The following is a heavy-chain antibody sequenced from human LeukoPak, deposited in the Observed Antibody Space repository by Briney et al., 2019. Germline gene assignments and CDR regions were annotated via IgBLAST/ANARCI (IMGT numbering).Heavy chain of an antibody. CDR3: TRVNVLLWFGELFFDY. D-gene: IGHD3-10*01. V-gene: IGHV3-49*04. CDR1: GFTFGDYA. J-gene: IGHJ4*02. CDR2: IRSKAYGGTT. Sequence: SGGSLRLSCTASGFTFGDYAMSWVRQAPGKAREWVGFIRSKAYGGTTEYAASVKGRFNISRDDSKSIAYLQMNSLKTEDTAVYYCTRVNVLLWFGELFFDYWGQGTLVTVSS.